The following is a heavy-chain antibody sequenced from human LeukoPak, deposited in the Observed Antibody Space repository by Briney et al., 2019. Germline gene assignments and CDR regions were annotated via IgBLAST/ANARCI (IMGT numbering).Heavy chain of an antibody. J-gene: IGHJ5*02. CDR1: GGSVSSSSYY. V-gene: IGHV4-39*01. D-gene: IGHD7-27*01. CDR3: ASLGTLRS. CDR2: ISHSGTN. Sequence: SETLSLTCSVSGGSVSSSSYYWGWIRQPPGKGLEWIGGISHSGTNYNNPSLKSRVSISIDTSKNQLSVKLTSVTAADTAIYYCASLGTLRSWGQGTLVTVSS.